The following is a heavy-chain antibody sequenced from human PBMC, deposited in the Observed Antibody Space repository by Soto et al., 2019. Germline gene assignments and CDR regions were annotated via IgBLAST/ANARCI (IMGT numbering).Heavy chain of an antibody. CDR1: GFTFSTYT. Sequence: VHLMESGGGLVQPGGSLRLSCVASGFTFSTYTINCVRQAPGKGLEWLSYIRTSSSTITYADSVKGRFTVSTDNAKNSLYLQMNSLRAEETAVYYCASDYIYAFDLWGQGSMVTVS. D-gene: IGHD2-21*01. CDR2: IRTSSSTI. CDR3: ASDYIYAFDL. V-gene: IGHV3-48*01. J-gene: IGHJ3*01.